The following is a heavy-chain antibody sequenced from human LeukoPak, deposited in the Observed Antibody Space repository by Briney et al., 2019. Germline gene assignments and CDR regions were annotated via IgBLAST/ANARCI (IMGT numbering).Heavy chain of an antibody. CDR3: ARDMVSGGSYSTRFDY. CDR2: INPNSGGT. J-gene: IGHJ4*02. CDR1: VYTFTGYQ. V-gene: IGHV1-2*06. D-gene: IGHD1-26*01. Sequence: ASVKVSCKVSVYTFTGYQIHWVRQAPAQGLECMGRINPNSGGTNYAQKFQGRVTMTRDTSISTAYMELSGLTSDDTAVYYCARDMVSGGSYSTRFDYWGQGTLVTVSS.